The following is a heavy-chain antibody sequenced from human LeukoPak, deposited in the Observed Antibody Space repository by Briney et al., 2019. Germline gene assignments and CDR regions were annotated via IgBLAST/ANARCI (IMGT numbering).Heavy chain of an antibody. CDR2: INPNSGGT. D-gene: IGHD3-9*01. CDR1: GYTFTGYY. J-gene: IGHJ6*03. V-gene: IGHV1-2*02. CDR3: ARAAGQYYDISTGYYREDYYYYYMDV. Sequence: ASVKVSCKASGYTFTGYYMHWVRQAPGQGLEGMGWINPNSGGTNYAQKFQGRVTMTRDTSISTAYMELSRLTSDDTAVYYCARAAGQYYDISTGYYREDYYYYYMDVWGKGTTVTISS.